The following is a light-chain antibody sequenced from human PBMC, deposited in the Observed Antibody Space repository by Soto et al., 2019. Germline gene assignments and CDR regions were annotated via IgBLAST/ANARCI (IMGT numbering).Light chain of an antibody. J-gene: IGLJ2*01. Sequence: QSALTQPASVSGSPGQSITISCTGTSSDVGGYNYVSWYQQHPGKAPKLMIYDVSNRPSGVSNRFSGSKSDNTSSLAISGIQAEDEADYYCSSYTSTSAVVFGGGTKLNVL. CDR3: SSYTSTSAVV. V-gene: IGLV2-14*01. CDR2: DVS. CDR1: SSDVGGYNY.